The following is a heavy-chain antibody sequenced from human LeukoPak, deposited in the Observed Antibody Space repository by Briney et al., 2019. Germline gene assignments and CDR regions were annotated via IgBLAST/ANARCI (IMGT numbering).Heavy chain of an antibody. V-gene: IGHV3-49*04. J-gene: IGHJ6*02. CDR1: GFTFGDYA. Sequence: GGSLRLSCTASGFTFGDYAMSWVRQAPGKGLEGVGFIRSKAYGGTTEYAASVKGRFTISRDDSKSIAYLQMNSLKTEDTAVYYCTRDLDYGDYGGMDVWGQGTTVTVSS. CDR2: IRSKAYGGTT. CDR3: TRDLDYGDYGGMDV. D-gene: IGHD4-17*01.